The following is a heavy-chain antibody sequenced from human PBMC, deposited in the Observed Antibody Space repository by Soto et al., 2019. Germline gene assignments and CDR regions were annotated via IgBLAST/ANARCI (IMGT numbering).Heavy chain of an antibody. J-gene: IGHJ6*04. CDR2: VYSSGAT. V-gene: IGHV4-4*07. Sequence: PSETLSLTCTVSGDSVNNYYWSWIRQPAGRGLEWIGRVYSSGATNYNPSLNGRVTMSVDTSRNQFSLRLSSVTAADTAIYYCTKGPNWNYYYYGVDVWGKGPAVTVSS. CDR3: TKGPNWNYYYYGVDV. D-gene: IGHD1-20*01. CDR1: GDSVNNYY.